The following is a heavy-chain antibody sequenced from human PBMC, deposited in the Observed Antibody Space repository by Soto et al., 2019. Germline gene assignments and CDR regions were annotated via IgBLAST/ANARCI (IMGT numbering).Heavy chain of an antibody. J-gene: IGHJ4*02. Sequence: QVQLVQSGAEVKKPGSSVNVSCKASGTTFTSYGIHWVRQAPGQGLEWMGGFVPMFSSSNYAQKFQGRLTIVADESTNTAYMELSSLRADDSAIYYCARTGGTYYCDHWGQGTLVTVYS. V-gene: IGHV1-69*01. CDR3: ARTGGTYYCDH. D-gene: IGHD1-1*01. CDR1: GTTFTSYG. CDR2: FVPMFSSS.